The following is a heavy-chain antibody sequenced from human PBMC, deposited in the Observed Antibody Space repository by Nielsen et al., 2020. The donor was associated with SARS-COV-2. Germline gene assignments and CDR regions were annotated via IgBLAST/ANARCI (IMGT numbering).Heavy chain of an antibody. Sequence: GESLKISCAASGFTFSSYAMHWVRQAPGKGLEWVAVISYDGSNKYYADSVKGRFTISRDNSKNTLYLQMNSLRAEDTAVYYCARASMIVVVITPFDYWGPGTLVTVSS. V-gene: IGHV3-30-3*01. CDR2: ISYDGSNK. CDR3: ARASMIVVVITPFDY. D-gene: IGHD3-22*01. J-gene: IGHJ4*02. CDR1: GFTFSSYA.